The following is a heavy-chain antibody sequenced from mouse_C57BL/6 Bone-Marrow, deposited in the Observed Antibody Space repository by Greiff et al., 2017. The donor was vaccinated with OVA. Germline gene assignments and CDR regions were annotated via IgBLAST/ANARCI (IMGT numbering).Heavy chain of an antibody. V-gene: IGHV5-12*01. CDR3: ARITKTSYDGSSYGYFDV. CDR2: ISNGGGST. CDR1: GFTFSDYY. D-gene: IGHD1-1*01. J-gene: IGHJ1*03. Sequence: EVKLMESGGGLVQPGGSLKLSCAASGFTFSDYYMYWVRQTPEKRLEWVAYISNGGGSTYYPDTVKGRFTISRDNAKNTLYLQMSHLKSEDTAMYYCARITKTSYDGSSYGYFDVWGTGTTVTVSS.